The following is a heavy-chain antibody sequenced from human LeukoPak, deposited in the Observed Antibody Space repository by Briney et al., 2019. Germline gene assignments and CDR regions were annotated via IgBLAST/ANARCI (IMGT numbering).Heavy chain of an antibody. CDR2: INHSGST. V-gene: IGHV4-34*01. CDR3: ARGDVGATPARPIDY. D-gene: IGHD1-26*01. Sequence: PPETLSLTCAVNGGSFRGYYWSWIRHPPGNGLEWIGQINHSGSTNYNPSLKSRVTISVGTSKKQFSLKLSSVTAADTAVYYCARGDVGATPARPIDYWGQGTLVTVSS. CDR1: GGSFRGYY. J-gene: IGHJ4*02.